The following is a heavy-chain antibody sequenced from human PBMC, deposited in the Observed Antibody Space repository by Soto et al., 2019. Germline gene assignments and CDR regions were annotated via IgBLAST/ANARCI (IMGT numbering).Heavy chain of an antibody. V-gene: IGHV1-69*13. Sequence: SVKVSCKASGGTFSSYAISWVRQAPGQGLEWMGGIIPIFGTANYAQKFQGRVTITADESTSAAYMELSSLRSEDTAVYYCARGSMIVSYYYYYGMDVWGQGNPVTVSS. D-gene: IGHD3-22*01. CDR1: GGTFSSYA. J-gene: IGHJ6*02. CDR2: IIPIFGTA. CDR3: ARGSMIVSYYYYYGMDV.